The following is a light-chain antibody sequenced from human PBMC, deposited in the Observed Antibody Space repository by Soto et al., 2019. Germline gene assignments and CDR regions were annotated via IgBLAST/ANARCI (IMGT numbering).Light chain of an antibody. V-gene: IGLV1-44*01. J-gene: IGLJ3*02. CDR3: AAWDDSLNGWV. Sequence: QSVLTQPPSASGTPGQRVTISCSGSSSNIGSNTVNWYQQLPATAPKLLIYSNNQRPSGVPDRFSGSKSATSASLAISGLQSEDEADYYCAAWDDSLNGWVFGGGTKLTVL. CDR2: SNN. CDR1: SSNIGSNT.